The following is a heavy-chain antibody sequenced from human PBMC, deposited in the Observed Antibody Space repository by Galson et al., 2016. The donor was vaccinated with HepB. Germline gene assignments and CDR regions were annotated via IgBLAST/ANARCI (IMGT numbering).Heavy chain of an antibody. Sequence: SLRLSCAASGFTFSNYAMSWVRQAPGTGLEWVSAISGSGGSPYYADSVKGRFTISRDNSKNTLYLQMNSLRVEDTALYYCAKDTRGGFYSRWFDPWGQGARVTVSS. CDR1: GFTFSNYA. CDR3: AKDTRGGFYSRWFDP. J-gene: IGHJ5*02. CDR2: ISGSGGSP. D-gene: IGHD3-3*01. V-gene: IGHV3-23*01.